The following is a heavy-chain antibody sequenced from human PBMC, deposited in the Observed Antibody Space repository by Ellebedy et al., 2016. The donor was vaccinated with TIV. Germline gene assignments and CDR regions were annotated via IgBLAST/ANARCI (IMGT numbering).Heavy chain of an antibody. CDR1: GFTFSSYG. CDR2: IWYDGNNR. V-gene: IGHV3-33*08. D-gene: IGHD3-22*01. J-gene: IGHJ3*02. CDR3: ATDPYNYDSSGGGEDAFDI. Sequence: GGSLRLSCAASGFTFSSYGMHWVRQAPGKGLEWVAVIWYDGNNRYYADSVKGRFTISRDNSKNTLYLQMNSLRAEDTAVYYCATDPYNYDSSGGGEDAFDIWGQGTLVTVSS.